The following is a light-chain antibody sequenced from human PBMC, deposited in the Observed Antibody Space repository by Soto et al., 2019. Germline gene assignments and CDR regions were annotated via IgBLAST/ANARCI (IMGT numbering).Light chain of an antibody. CDR2: AAS. CDR3: HQSYSTPRP. V-gene: IGKV1-39*01. Sequence: DIQMTQSPSSLSASVGDRGTITCRASQSISSYLNWYQQKPGKDPKLLIYAASSLHSGVPSRFSGSGSGTDFTLTNSSLQPEDFATYYCHQSYSTPRPFGQGTKVEIK. CDR1: QSISSY. J-gene: IGKJ1*01.